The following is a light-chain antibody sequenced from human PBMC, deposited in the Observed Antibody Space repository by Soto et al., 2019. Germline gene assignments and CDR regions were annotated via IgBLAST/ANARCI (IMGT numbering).Light chain of an antibody. Sequence: VLTHSPATLSLSPGERAALSCRASQSVSTFLAWYQQKPGQPPRLLIYDASSRATGIPARFSGRGSGTDFTLTISSLEPEDFAVYYCQQRSSWPPRITFGQGTRLEI. CDR3: QQRSSWPPRIT. J-gene: IGKJ5*01. CDR2: DAS. CDR1: QSVSTF. V-gene: IGKV3-11*01.